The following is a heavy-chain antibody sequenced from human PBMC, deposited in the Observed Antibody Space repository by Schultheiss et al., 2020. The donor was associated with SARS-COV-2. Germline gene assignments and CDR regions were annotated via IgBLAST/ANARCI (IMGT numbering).Heavy chain of an antibody. CDR1: GGSISSGN. V-gene: IGHV3-23*01. J-gene: IGHJ5*02. CDR2: ITGSGRNT. Sequence: ETLSLTCAVSGGSISSGNWWSWVRQPPGKGLEWVSSITGSGRNTDYADSVKGRFTISRDNSKNTLYLQMNSLRAEDTAVYYCAKWDNWFDPWGQGTLVTVSS. CDR3: AKWDNWFDP.